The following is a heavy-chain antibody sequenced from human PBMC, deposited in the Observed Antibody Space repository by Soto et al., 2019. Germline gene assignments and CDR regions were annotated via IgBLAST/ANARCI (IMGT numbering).Heavy chain of an antibody. CDR3: AKVVVAATRHTDFDS. J-gene: IGHJ4*02. D-gene: IGHD2-15*01. V-gene: IGHV4-39*02. CDR1: GGSINSNNYY. Sequence: SEALSLTCTVSGGSINSNNYYWAWIRQPPGKGLAWIASIYYDGSTYYNPSLKSRVSISVDTSKNHFSLKLSSATAADTAVYYCAKVVVAATRHTDFDSWGQGTLVTVSS. CDR2: IYYDGST.